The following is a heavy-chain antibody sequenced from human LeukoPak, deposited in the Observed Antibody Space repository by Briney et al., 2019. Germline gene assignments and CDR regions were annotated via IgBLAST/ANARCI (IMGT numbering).Heavy chain of an antibody. J-gene: IGHJ4*02. Sequence: SETLSLTCTVSGDSISSGDYYWSWIRQPPGKGLEWIGYIFYSGSTYYNPSLKSRVTISVDTSKNQFSLKLSSVTAADTAVYYCARWGGYYFDTAGDPYYFDFWGQGTLVTVSS. CDR3: ARWGGYYFDTAGDPYYFDF. V-gene: IGHV4-30-4*01. D-gene: IGHD3-22*01. CDR2: IFYSGST. CDR1: GDSISSGDYY.